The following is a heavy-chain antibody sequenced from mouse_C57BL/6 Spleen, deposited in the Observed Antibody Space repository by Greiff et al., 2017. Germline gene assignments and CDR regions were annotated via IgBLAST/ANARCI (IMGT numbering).Heavy chain of an antibody. Sequence: VQLKQSGAELVKPGASVKLSCTASGFNIKDYYMHWVKQRTEQGLEWIGRIDPEDGETKYAPKFQGKATITADTSSNTAYLQLSSLTSEDTAVYYCARVYYGNYREYYFDYWGQGTTLTVSS. CDR2: IDPEDGET. V-gene: IGHV14-2*01. J-gene: IGHJ2*01. CDR3: ARVYYGNYREYYFDY. D-gene: IGHD2-1*01. CDR1: GFNIKDYY.